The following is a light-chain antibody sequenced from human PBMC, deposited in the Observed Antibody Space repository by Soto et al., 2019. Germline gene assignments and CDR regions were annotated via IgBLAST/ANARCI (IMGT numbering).Light chain of an antibody. CDR3: SSFTSRSTLVL. J-gene: IGLJ2*01. CDR2: NVA. CDR1: SSDIGGYDY. V-gene: IGLV2-14*03. Sequence: QSALTQPASVSGSPGQSITISCTGASSDIGGYDYVSWYQQHPGKAPKLLIYNVANRPSGVSDRFSAFKSGNTASLTISGLQAGDEAHYYCSSFTSRSTLVLFGGGTKVTVL.